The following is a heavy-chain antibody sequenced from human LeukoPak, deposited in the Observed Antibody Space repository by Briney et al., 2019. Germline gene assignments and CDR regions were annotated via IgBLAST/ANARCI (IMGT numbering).Heavy chain of an antibody. Sequence: GGSLRLSCAASGFTFSSYGMHWVRQAPGKGLEWVAVISYDGSNKYYADSVKGRFTISRDNSKNTLYLQMNSLRAEDTAVYYCAKDGEEWGSGSYYTDYWGQGTLVTVSS. D-gene: IGHD3-10*01. CDR2: ISYDGSNK. J-gene: IGHJ4*02. CDR1: GFTFSSYG. CDR3: AKDGEEWGSGSYYTDY. V-gene: IGHV3-30*18.